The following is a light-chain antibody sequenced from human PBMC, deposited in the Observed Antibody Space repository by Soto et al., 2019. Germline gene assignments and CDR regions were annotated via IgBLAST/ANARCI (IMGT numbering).Light chain of an antibody. V-gene: IGKV2-30*01. CDR1: QSLLSSDGNSY. CDR3: VDGTYWPPWT. CDR2: KVS. J-gene: IGKJ1*01. Sequence: DVVMTQSPLSLPVTLGQPASISCRSNQSLLSSDGNSYLNWFQQRPGQSPRRLTYKVSIRDSGGPDRSSGSGSGTGFTLGISRAVAEAGVIYYCVDGTYWPPWTCGQGTKVESK.